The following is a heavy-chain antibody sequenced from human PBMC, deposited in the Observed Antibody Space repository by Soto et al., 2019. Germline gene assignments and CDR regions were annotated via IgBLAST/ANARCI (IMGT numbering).Heavy chain of an antibody. V-gene: IGHV3-11*01. CDR2: IGNRGTGI. J-gene: IGHJ5*02. CDR1: GFTFGDYY. D-gene: IGHD6-13*01. Sequence: QVHLVESGGGLVKPGGSLRLSCAASGFTFGDYYMTWIRQAPGKGLEWVSFIGNRGTGIYYADSVKGRFTIFRDNAKNSLYMQMNSLRAEDTAMYYCARDLWAVGMASRFDPWGQGTLVTVSS. CDR3: ARDLWAVGMASRFDP.